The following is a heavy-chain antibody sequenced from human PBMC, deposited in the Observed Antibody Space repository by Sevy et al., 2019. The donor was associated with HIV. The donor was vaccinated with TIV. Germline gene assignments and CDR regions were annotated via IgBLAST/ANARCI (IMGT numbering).Heavy chain of an antibody. Sequence: GGSLRLSCAASGLTLTTTGMSWVRQAPGKGLEWAAGVTSDGTTYYADSVRDRFTVSRDNSKNTLYLQLNSLRADDTAVFYCAGGDTTMITDLDYWGKGTLVTVS. J-gene: IGHJ4*02. D-gene: IGHD3-16*01. V-gene: IGHV3-23*01. CDR2: VTSDGTT. CDR3: AGGDTTMITDLDY. CDR1: GLTLTTTG.